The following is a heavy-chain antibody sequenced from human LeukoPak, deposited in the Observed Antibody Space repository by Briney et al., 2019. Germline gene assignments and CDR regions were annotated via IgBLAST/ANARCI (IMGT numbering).Heavy chain of an antibody. J-gene: IGHJ4*02. V-gene: IGHV3-43*02. D-gene: IGHD4-17*01. CDR1: GFTFHDYV. Sequence: GGSLRLSCAAAGFTFHDYVMHWVRQAPGKGLEWVSFISGSGDSTYYADSVKGRFTISRDNSRSSLYLQMNSLRTEDTALYYCAKASYGAWGQGTLVTVSS. CDR2: ISGSGDST. CDR3: AKASYGA.